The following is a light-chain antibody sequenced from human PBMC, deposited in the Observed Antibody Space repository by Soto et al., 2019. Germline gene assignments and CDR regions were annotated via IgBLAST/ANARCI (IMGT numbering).Light chain of an antibody. CDR3: KQYSAYPPI. CDR1: ENIYGY. J-gene: IGKJ4*01. V-gene: IGKV1-5*03. CDR2: WAS. Sequence: DIQLTQSPSILSASVGDRVTITCRASENIYGYLAWYQQKPGEAPKLLIYWASTLVSGVPSRFTGGESGTEFTLTISDLQPDDFATYFCKQYSAYPPIFGGGTKVDIK.